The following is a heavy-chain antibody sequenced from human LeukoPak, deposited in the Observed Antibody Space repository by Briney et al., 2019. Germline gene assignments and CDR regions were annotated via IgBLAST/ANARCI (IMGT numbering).Heavy chain of an antibody. Sequence: GGSLRLSCAASGFPFSSYWMHWVRQAPGKGLVWVSRINSDGSSTNYADSVKGRFTISRDNAKNTLYLQMNSLRAEDTAVYYCAKGRIQVSALYYYYGMDVWGQGTTVTVSS. CDR2: INSDGSST. D-gene: IGHD5-18*01. CDR1: GFPFSSYW. CDR3: AKGRIQVSALYYYYGMDV. V-gene: IGHV3-74*01. J-gene: IGHJ6*02.